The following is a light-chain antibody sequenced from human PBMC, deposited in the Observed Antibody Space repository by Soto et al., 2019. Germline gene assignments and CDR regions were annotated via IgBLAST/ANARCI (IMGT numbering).Light chain of an antibody. CDR2: DVS. V-gene: IGLV2-11*01. Sequence: QSVLTQPRSVSGSPGQSVTISCTGTSSDVGSSNYVSWYQQHPGKAPKLIISDVSKRPSGAPDRFSGSKSDNTASLTISGLQDEDEADYFCCSHAGSYVVFGGGTKLTVL. J-gene: IGLJ2*01. CDR1: SSDVGSSNY. CDR3: CSHAGSYVV.